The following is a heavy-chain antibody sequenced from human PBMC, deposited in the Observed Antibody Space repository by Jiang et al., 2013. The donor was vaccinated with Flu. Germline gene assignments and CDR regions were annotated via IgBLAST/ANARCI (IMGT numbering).Heavy chain of an antibody. CDR1: GYTFTGYY. D-gene: IGHD1-14*01. Sequence: SGAEVKKPGASVKVSCKASGYTFTGYYMHWVRQAPGQGLEWMGWINPNSGGTNYAQKFQGWVTMTRDTSISTAYMELSRLGSDDTAVYYCARDKSPPDSYYYYGMDVWGQGATVTVSS. CDR3: ARDKSPPDSYYYYGMDV. J-gene: IGHJ6*02. V-gene: IGHV1-2*04. CDR2: INPNSGGT.